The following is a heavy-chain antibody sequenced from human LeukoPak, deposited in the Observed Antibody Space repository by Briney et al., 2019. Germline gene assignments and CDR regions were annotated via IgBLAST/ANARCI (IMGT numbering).Heavy chain of an antibody. CDR3: ARVLGDVGGIN. J-gene: IGHJ4*02. CDR1: GGSISSGSYY. D-gene: IGHD1-26*01. Sequence: SETLSLTCTVSGGSISSGSYYWSWIRQPAGKGLEWIGRIYTSGSTNYNPSLKSRVTISVDTSKNQFSLKLSSVTAADTAVYYCARVLGDVGGINWGQGTLVTVSS. V-gene: IGHV4-61*02. CDR2: IYTSGST.